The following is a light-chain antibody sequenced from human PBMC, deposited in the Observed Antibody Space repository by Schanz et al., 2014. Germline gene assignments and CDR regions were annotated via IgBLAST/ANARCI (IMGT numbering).Light chain of an antibody. CDR1: SSDVGSYNL. J-gene: IGLJ2*01. Sequence: QSALTQPASESGSPGQSITISCTGTSSDVGSYNLVSWYQQHPDKAPKLIIYEGTKRPSGVSNRFSGSESGNTASLTISGLQAEDEAGYYCCSYAGSDSWVFGGGTKLTVL. CDR2: EGT. CDR3: CSYAGSDSWV. V-gene: IGLV2-23*01.